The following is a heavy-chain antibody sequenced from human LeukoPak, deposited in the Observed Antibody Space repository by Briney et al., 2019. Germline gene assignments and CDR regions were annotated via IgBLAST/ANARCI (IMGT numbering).Heavy chain of an antibody. J-gene: IGHJ4*02. CDR2: MSDDGSNE. V-gene: IGHV3-30*04. D-gene: IGHD2-21*02. Sequence: GGSLRLSCAASGFTFSGYTMHWVRQALGKGLEWVAFMSDDGSNEDYAVSVKGRFTVTRDNSKNILYLEMRSLRTEDTAVYYCARGEVVTASPLDFWGQGTLVTVSS. CDR1: GFTFSGYT. CDR3: ARGEVVTASPLDF.